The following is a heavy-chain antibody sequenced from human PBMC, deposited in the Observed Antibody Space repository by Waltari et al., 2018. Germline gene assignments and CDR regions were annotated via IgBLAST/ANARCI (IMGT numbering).Heavy chain of an antibody. CDR2: ISSSSSYI. CDR1: GFTLSSYS. V-gene: IGHV3-21*01. J-gene: IGHJ4*02. CDR3: ARGGGDRPSDY. Sequence: EVQLVVSGGGLVKHGGSLRLSCDASGFTLSSYSLHWVRQAPGKGLAWVSSISSSSSYIYYADSVKGRFTISRDNAKNSLYLQMNSLRAEDTAVYYCARGGGDRPSDYWGQGTLVTVSS. D-gene: IGHD3-16*01.